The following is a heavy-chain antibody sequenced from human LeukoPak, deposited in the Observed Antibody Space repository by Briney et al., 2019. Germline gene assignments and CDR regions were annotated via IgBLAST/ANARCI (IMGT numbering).Heavy chain of an antibody. CDR1: GFTFSSYA. J-gene: IGHJ4*02. Sequence: GGSLRLSCAASGFTFSSYAVSWVRQAPGKGLEWVSAISGSGGSTYYADSVKGRFTISRDNSKNTLYLQMNSLRAEDTAVYYCAKVGGYCSSTSCYEAYFDYWGQGTLVTVSS. V-gene: IGHV3-23*01. CDR2: ISGSGGST. D-gene: IGHD2-2*01. CDR3: AKVGGYCSSTSCYEAYFDY.